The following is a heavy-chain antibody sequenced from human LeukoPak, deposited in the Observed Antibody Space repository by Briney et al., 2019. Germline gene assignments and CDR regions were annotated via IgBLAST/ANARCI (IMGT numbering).Heavy chain of an antibody. V-gene: IGHV4-4*07. CDR3: VRLPGVYDFWSGKNWFDP. D-gene: IGHD3-3*01. J-gene: IGHJ5*02. CDR1: GGSISSYY. CDR2: IYTSGST. Sequence: PSETLSLTCTVSGGSISSYYWSWIRQPAGKGLEWIGRIYTSGSTNYNPSLKSRVTMSVDTSKNQFSLKLSSVTAADTAVYYCVRLPGVYDFWSGKNWFDPWGQGTLVTVSS.